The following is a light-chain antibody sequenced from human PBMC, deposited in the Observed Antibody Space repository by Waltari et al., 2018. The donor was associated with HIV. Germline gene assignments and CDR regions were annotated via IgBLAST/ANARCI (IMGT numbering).Light chain of an antibody. CDR3: QQYEGDTRT. J-gene: IGKJ1*01. CDR2: KAS. Sequence: DIQMTPSPSTLSASVGDRVTITCRATQSVRTSLAWYQQKHGRSPKLLIYKASTLETEVPSRFSGSGSGTEFNLTISGLLSVDFATYYCQQYEGDTRTFGQGTTVELK. V-gene: IGKV1-5*03. CDR1: QSVRTS.